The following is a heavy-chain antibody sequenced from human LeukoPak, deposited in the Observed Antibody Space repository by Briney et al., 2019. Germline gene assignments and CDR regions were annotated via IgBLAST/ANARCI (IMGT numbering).Heavy chain of an antibody. CDR1: GFTFSSYA. CDR2: IKEDGSER. Sequence: GGSLRLSCAASGFTFSSYAMNWVRQTPGKGLEWVASIKEDGSERQYVDSVKGRFSISRDNTKGSLFLQLNSLRAEDTAVYYCARELDDAFDIWGQGTMVTVSS. V-gene: IGHV3-7*03. CDR3: ARELDDAFDI. J-gene: IGHJ3*02.